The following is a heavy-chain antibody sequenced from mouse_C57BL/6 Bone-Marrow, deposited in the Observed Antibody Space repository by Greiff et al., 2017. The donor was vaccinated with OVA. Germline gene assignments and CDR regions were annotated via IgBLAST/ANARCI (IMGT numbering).Heavy chain of an antibody. CDR1: GYTFTSYW. Sequence: QVQLQQPGAELVKPGASVKLSCKASGYTFTSYWMHWVKQRPGQGLEWIGMIPPNSGSTNYNEKFKSKATLTVDKSSSTAYMQLSSLTSEDSAVYYCARSGITTVVAPYFDYWGQGTTLTVSS. J-gene: IGHJ2*01. D-gene: IGHD1-1*01. CDR2: IPPNSGST. CDR3: ARSGITTVVAPYFDY. V-gene: IGHV1-64*01.